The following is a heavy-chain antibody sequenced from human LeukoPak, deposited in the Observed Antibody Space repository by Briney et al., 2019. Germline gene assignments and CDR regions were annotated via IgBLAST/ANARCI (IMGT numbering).Heavy chain of an antibody. Sequence: GGSLRLSCAASGFTFSSYAMSWVRQAPGKGLEWVSVISGSGDTTYYTDSVKGRFTISRDNSKNTLYLQMDSLRPEDTAVYYCAKPLGGSYLFDRWGQGTLVTVSS. D-gene: IGHD1-26*01. V-gene: IGHV3-23*01. CDR2: ISGSGDTT. CDR3: AKPLGGSYLFDR. J-gene: IGHJ4*02. CDR1: GFTFSSYA.